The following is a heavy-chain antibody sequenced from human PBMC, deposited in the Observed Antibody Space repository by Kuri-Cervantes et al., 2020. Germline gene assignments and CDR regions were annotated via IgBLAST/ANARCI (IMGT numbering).Heavy chain of an antibody. J-gene: IGHJ4*02. Sequence: GSLRLSCTVSGGSISSYSWSWIRQPQGKGLEWVGYIYYSGSTNYNASLKSRVTIPVDTSKNQFSLKLSSVTAADTAVYYCAREHIPTFEYWGLGTRVTVSS. CDR2: IYYSGST. CDR1: GGSISSYS. CDR3: AREHIPTFEY. V-gene: IGHV4-59*08. D-gene: IGHD2-21*01.